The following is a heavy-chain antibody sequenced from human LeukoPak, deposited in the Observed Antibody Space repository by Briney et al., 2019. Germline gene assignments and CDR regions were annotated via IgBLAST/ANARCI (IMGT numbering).Heavy chain of an antibody. CDR3: AKDSDGAFDI. V-gene: IGHV3-30*02. CDR1: GFIFTNYG. CDR2: IRYDGSNK. D-gene: IGHD3-10*01. Sequence: PGRSLRLSCAASGFIFTNYGMHWVRQAPGKGLEWVAFIRYDGSNKYYADSVKGRFTISRDNSKNTLYLQMNSLRAEDTAVYYCAKDSDGAFDIWGQGTMVTVSS. J-gene: IGHJ3*02.